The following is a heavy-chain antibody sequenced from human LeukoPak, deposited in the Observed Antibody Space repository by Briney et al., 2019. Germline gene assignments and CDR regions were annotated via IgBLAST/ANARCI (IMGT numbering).Heavy chain of an antibody. V-gene: IGHV4-34*01. Sequence: SETLSLTCAVYGGSFSGYYWSWIRQPPGKGLEWIGEINHSGSTNYNPSLKSRVTISVDTSKNQFSLKLSSVTAADTAVYYCARGYSSAKGWFDPWGQGTLVTVSS. D-gene: IGHD6-25*01. CDR3: ARGYSSAKGWFDP. CDR2: INHSGST. CDR1: GGSFSGYY. J-gene: IGHJ5*02.